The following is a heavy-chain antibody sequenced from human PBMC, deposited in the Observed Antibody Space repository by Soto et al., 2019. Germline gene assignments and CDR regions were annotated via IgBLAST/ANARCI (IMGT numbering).Heavy chain of an antibody. CDR2: IKQDGSEK. V-gene: IGHV3-7*03. D-gene: IGHD3-16*01. Sequence: GGSLRLSCAASGFTFSSYWMSWVRQAPGKGLEWVANIKQDGSEKYYVDSVKGRFTISRDNAKNSLYLHMNSLRAEDTAVYYCASYADNQDAFDIWGQGTMVTVSS. CDR3: ASYADNQDAFDI. J-gene: IGHJ3*02. CDR1: GFTFSSYW.